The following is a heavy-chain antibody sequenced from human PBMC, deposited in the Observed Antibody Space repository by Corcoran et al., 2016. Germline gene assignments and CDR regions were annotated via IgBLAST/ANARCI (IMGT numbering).Heavy chain of an antibody. CDR2: IKYDGTSK. V-gene: IGHV3-74*01. CDR3: ARTDYADY. J-gene: IGHJ4*02. D-gene: IGHD2-21*02. Sequence: EVHLVESGGGLVQPGGSLRLSCAASGFALSDQWMHWVRQPPGKGLVWVARIKYDGTSKSYAESVKGRFTISRDNARNTLYLQMNSLRAEDTAVYYCARTDYADYWGQGTLVTVSS. CDR1: GFALSDQW.